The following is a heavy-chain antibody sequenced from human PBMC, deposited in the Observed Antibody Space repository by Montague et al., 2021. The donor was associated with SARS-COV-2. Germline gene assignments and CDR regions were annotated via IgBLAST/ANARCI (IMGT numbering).Heavy chain of an antibody. CDR3: VRERECSGGSCYGPDDDAFDI. J-gene: IGHJ3*02. Sequence: SETLSLTCAVYGGSFNGYYWNWIRQPPGKGLEWIGEISDIGSTTYNPSLESRLTTSVDRAKNQFSLRLTSVNAAETAVYYCVRERECSGGSCYGPDDDAFDIWGQGTMVTVAS. CDR2: ISDIGST. CDR1: GGSFNGYY. V-gene: IGHV4-34*01. D-gene: IGHD2-15*01.